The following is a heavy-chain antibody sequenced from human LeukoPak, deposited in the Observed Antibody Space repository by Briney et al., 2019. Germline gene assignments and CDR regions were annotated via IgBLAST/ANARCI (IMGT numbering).Heavy chain of an antibody. D-gene: IGHD6-19*01. J-gene: IGHJ3*02. Sequence: SETLSLTCTVSGGSISSYYWSWIRQPAGKGLEWIGRIYTSGSTNYNPSLKSRVTMSVDTSKNQFSLKLSSVTAADTAVYYCARGKPGYSSGWYVAFDIWGQGTMVTVSS. CDR3: ARGKPGYSSGWYVAFDI. CDR1: GGSISSYY. V-gene: IGHV4-4*07. CDR2: IYTSGST.